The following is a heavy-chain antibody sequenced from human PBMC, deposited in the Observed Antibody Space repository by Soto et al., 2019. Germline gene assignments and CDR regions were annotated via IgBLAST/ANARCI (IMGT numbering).Heavy chain of an antibody. D-gene: IGHD4-17*01. V-gene: IGHV4-39*01. CDR1: GDSISSSAYY. CDR3: ARQATANYGDYYFDY. Sequence: SETLSLTCTVSGDSISSSAYYWGWIRQPPGKGLEWIGSTYYSGTTYYNPSLKSRVIISVNTSKIQFSLNLSSVTAADTAVYYCARQATANYGDYYFDYWGQGTLVTVSS. CDR2: TYYSGTT. J-gene: IGHJ4*02.